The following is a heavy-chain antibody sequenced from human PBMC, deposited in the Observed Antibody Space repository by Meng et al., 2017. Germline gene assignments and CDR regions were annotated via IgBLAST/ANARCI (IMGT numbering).Heavy chain of an antibody. V-gene: IGHV4-61*01. CDR3: ASLPPLYSSSWYGQKYGMDV. D-gene: IGHD6-13*01. CDR1: GGSVSSDTYY. Sequence: SETLSLTCTVSGGSVSSDTYYWSWIRQPPGKGLEWIGYIYYSGSTNYNPSLKSRVTISLDTSKNQFSLKLSSVTAADTAVYYCASLPPLYSSSWYGQKYGMDVWGQGTTVTVSS. J-gene: IGHJ6*02. CDR2: IYYSGST.